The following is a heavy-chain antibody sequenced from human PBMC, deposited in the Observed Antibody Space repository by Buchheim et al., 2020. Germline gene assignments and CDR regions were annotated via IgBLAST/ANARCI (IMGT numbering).Heavy chain of an antibody. CDR3: ARNAYYGSGSYYSSHYYYYGMDV. J-gene: IGHJ6*02. CDR1: GYTFTGYY. D-gene: IGHD3-10*01. CDR2: INTHSGVT. V-gene: IGHV1-2*04. Sequence: QVQLVQSGAEVKNPGASVKVSCKASGYTFTGYYLHWVRQAPGQGLEWMGWINTHSGVTNYAQKFQDWVTMTRDTSIRTAYMELSRLRSDDTAVYYCARNAYYGSGSYYSSHYYYYGMDVWGQGT.